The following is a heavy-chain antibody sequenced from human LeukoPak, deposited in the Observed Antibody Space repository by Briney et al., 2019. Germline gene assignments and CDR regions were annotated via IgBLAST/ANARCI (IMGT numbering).Heavy chain of an antibody. J-gene: IGHJ4*02. CDR2: IYYSGST. CDR1: VDSISTYY. Sequence: PSETLSLTCTVSVDSISTYYWSWIRQPPGKGLEWIGYIYYSGSTNHNPSLKSRVTISVDTSKNQFSLKLSSVTAADTAVYYCARDRYFDYWGQGTLVTVSS. V-gene: IGHV4-59*01. CDR3: ARDRYFDY.